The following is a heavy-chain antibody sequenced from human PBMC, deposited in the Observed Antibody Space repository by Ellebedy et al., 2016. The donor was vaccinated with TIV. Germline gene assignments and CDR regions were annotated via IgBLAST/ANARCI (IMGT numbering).Heavy chain of an antibody. CDR1: GYTFTGYY. V-gene: IGHV1-2*02. CDR2: INPNSGGT. J-gene: IGHJ4*02. CDR3: ARDSGPVEMATIAELGMDY. D-gene: IGHD5-24*01. Sequence: ASVKVSCKASGYTFTGYYMHWVRQAPGQGLEWMGWINPNSGGTNYAQKFQGRVTMTRDTSISTAYMELSSLRSEDTAVYYCARDSGPVEMATIAELGMDYWGQGTLVTVSS.